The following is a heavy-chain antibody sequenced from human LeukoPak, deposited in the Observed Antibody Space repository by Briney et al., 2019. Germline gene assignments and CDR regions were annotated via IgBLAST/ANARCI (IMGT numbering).Heavy chain of an antibody. J-gene: IGHJ3*02. Sequence: KASETLSLTCTVSGGSISSYYWSWIRQPPGKGLEWIGYIYYSGSTNYNPSLKSRVTISVDTSKNQFSLKLSSVTAADTAVYYCARDRDYCDAFDIWGQGTMVTVSS. CDR3: ARDRDYCDAFDI. V-gene: IGHV4-59*01. CDR2: IYYSGST. CDR1: GGSISSYY. D-gene: IGHD2/OR15-2a*01.